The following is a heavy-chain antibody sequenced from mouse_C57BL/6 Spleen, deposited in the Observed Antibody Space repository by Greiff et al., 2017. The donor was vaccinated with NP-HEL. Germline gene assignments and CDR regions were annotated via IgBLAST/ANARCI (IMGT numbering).Heavy chain of an antibody. V-gene: IGHV1-82*01. Sequence: QVQLQQSGPELVKPGASVKISCKASGFAFSSSWMNWVKQRPGKGLEWIGRIYPGDGDTKYNGKFKGKATLTADKSSSTAYMQLSSLTSEDSAVYFCARSGLRPRFAYWGQGTLVTVSA. D-gene: IGHD3-2*02. CDR1: GFAFSSSW. CDR3: ARSGLRPRFAY. J-gene: IGHJ3*01. CDR2: IYPGDGDT.